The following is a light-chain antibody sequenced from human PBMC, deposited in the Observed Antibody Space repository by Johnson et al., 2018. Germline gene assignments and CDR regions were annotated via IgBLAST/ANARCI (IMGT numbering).Light chain of an antibody. CDR1: SSNIGNNY. V-gene: IGLV1-51*02. Sequence: QSVLTQPPSVSAAPGQKVTISCSGSSSNIGNNYVSWYQQLPGTAPTLLIYENNKRPSGIPHRFSGSKSGTSATLGITGLQTGDEADYYCGTWDSSLSAGNVFGTGTKVTVL. J-gene: IGLJ1*01. CDR2: ENN. CDR3: GTWDSSLSAGNV.